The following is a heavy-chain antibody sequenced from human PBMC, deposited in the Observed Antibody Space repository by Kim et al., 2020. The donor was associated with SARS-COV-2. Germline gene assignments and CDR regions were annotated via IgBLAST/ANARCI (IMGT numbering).Heavy chain of an antibody. V-gene: IGHV3-30*18. CDR2: ISYDGSNK. D-gene: IGHD4-17*01. J-gene: IGHJ4*02. CDR1: GFTFSSYG. Sequence: GGSLRLSCAASGFTFSSYGMHWVRQAPGKGLEWVAVISYDGSNKYYADSVKGRFTISRDNSKNTLYLQMNSLRAEDTAVYYCAKDSGYGDYECHYFDYWGQGTLVTVS. CDR3: AKDSGYGDYECHYFDY.